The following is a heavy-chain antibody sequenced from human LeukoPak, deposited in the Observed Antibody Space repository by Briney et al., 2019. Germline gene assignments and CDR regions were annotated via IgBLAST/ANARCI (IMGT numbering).Heavy chain of an antibody. V-gene: IGHV3-23*01. CDR1: GFTFSSYA. J-gene: IGHJ4*02. CDR3: VKDRSGGYRVFDH. D-gene: IGHD6-19*01. CDR2: ISGSGGST. Sequence: PGGSLRLSCAASGFTFSSYAMNWVRQAPGKGLEWVSVISGSGGSTYYADSVKGRFTISRDNSKNTLYLQMNSPRAEDTAVYYCVKDRSGGYRVFDHWGQGTLVTVSS.